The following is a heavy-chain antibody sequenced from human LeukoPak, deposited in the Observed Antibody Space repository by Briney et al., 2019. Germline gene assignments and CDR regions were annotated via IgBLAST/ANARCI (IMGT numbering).Heavy chain of an antibody. D-gene: IGHD6-19*01. J-gene: IGHJ6*02. CDR1: GYTLTELS. V-gene: IGHV1-24*01. CDR2: FAPEYGET. Sequence: ASVKVSCKVSGYTLTELSMHWVRQAPGRGLEWMGGFAPEYGETIYAKKFQGRVTMTEDTSTDTAYMELSSLRYEDTAVYYCATLSSGWYNEGNYYYYYGMDVWGQGTTVTVSS. CDR3: ATLSSGWYNEGNYYYYYGMDV.